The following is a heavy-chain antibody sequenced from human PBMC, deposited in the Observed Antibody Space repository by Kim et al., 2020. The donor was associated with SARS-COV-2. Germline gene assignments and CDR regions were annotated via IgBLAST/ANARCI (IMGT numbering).Heavy chain of an antibody. CDR3: AKDQDYGDFYYFDY. CDR1: GFTFSSYA. Sequence: GALRLSCAASGFTFSSYAMSWVRQAPGKGLEWVSAISGSGGSTYYADSVKGRFTISRDNSKNTLYLQMNSLRAEDTAVYYCAKDQDYGDFYYFDYWGQGTLVTVSS. CDR2: ISGSGGST. J-gene: IGHJ4*02. V-gene: IGHV3-23*01. D-gene: IGHD4-17*01.